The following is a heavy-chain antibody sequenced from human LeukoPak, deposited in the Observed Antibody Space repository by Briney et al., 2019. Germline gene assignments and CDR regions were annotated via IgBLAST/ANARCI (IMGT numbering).Heavy chain of an antibody. CDR3: AKFPKSEGYFDY. Sequence: GGSLRLSCAASGFTFSGYWMQWVRQAPGKGLVWVSRINSDGSTTTYADSVKGRFTISRDNAKNTLYLQMNSLRAEDTAVYYCAKFPKSEGYFDYWGQGTLVTVSS. D-gene: IGHD3-3*01. CDR1: GFTFSGYW. J-gene: IGHJ4*02. CDR2: INSDGSTT. V-gene: IGHV3-74*01.